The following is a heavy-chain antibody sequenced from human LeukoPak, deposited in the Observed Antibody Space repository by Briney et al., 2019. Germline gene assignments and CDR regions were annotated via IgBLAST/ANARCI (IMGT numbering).Heavy chain of an antibody. D-gene: IGHD6-13*01. CDR3: ARSIAAAGGGGLDY. CDR2: IIPILGIA. Sequence: ASVNVSCKASGGTFSSYAISWVRQAPGQGREWMGRIIPILGIANYAQKFQGRVTITADKSTSTAYMELSSLRSEDTAVYYCARSIAAAGGGGLDYWGQGTLVTVSS. J-gene: IGHJ4*02. V-gene: IGHV1-69*04. CDR1: GGTFSSYA.